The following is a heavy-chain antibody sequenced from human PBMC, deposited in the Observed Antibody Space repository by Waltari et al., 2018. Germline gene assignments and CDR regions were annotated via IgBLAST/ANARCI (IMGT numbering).Heavy chain of an antibody. J-gene: IGHJ4*02. CDR2: IYYSGST. V-gene: IGHV4-30-4*08. D-gene: IGHD3-10*01. CDR1: GGSISSGDYY. Sequence: QVQLQESGPGLVKPSQTLSLTCTVPGGSISSGDYYWSWLRQPPGKGLEWIGYIYYSGSTYYNPSLKSRVTISVDTSKNQFSLKLSSVTAADTAVYYCASAITMVRGVIYWGQGTLVTVSS. CDR3: ASAITMVRGVIY.